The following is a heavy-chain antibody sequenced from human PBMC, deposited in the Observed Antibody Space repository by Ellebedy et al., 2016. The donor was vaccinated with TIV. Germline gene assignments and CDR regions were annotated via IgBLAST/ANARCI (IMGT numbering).Heavy chain of an antibody. J-gene: IGHJ4*02. Sequence: AASVKVSCKASGYTFAAYYLHWVRLGPGQGLQWMGWINPNSCATNYAQELHGRVTMTRDTSISTAYMDLNSLRSDDTAVYYCATGGRLSGTRGLNWPFDYWGQGSPVSVS. D-gene: IGHD3-10*01. CDR1: GYTFAAYY. CDR2: INPNSCAT. CDR3: ATGGRLSGTRGLNWPFDY. V-gene: IGHV1-2*02.